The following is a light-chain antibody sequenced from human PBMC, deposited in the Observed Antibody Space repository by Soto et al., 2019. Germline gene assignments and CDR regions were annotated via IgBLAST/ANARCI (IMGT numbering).Light chain of an antibody. Sequence: ALTQPASVSGSPGQSITISCTGTSSDVGGYNYVSWYQHHPGKAPKPLIYDVSNRPSGVSNRFSGSKSDNTASLTISGLQPEDEADYYCSSYTTSNTRQIVFGTGTKVTVL. CDR3: SSYTTSNTRQIV. V-gene: IGLV2-14*03. J-gene: IGLJ1*01. CDR1: SSDVGGYNY. CDR2: DVS.